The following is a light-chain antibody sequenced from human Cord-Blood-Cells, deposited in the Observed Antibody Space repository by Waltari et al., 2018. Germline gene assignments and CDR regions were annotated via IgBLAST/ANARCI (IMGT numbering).Light chain of an antibody. CDR2: LEGSGSY. CDR3: ETWDSNIWV. CDR1: SGHSSYI. J-gene: IGLJ3*02. Sequence: QPVLTQSSSASASLGSSVTLTCTLSSGHSSYIIAWHQQQPGKAPRYLMKLEGSGSYNKGSGVPDRCSGSSSGADRYLTSSNLQSEDEADYYCETWDSNIWVFGGGTKLTVL. V-gene: IGLV4-60*03.